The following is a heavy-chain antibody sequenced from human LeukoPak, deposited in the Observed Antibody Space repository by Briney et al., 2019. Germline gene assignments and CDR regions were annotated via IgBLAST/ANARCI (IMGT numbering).Heavy chain of an antibody. J-gene: IGHJ4*02. CDR2: ITTTSSAI. V-gene: IGHV3-48*02. Sequence: GSLRLSCAASGFTFSTYTMNWVRQAPGKGLEWISYITTTSSAIYYADSVRGRFTISRDNARNSLYLQMNSLRDEDTAVYYCARDPLDFWGQGALVTVSS. CDR3: ARDPLDF. CDR1: GFTFSTYT.